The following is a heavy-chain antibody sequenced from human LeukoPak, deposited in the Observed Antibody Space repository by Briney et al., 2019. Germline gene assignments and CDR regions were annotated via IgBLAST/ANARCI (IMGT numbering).Heavy chain of an antibody. CDR3: ARKTLAGGRYYWYFDL. Sequence: SVKGCCKDTGYTFSEYYRKKLGRTHGQMLARLGFMNRNNGGTNYAQKFQGRVTMTRDTSISTAYMELSRLRSDDTAVYYCARKTLAGGRYYWYFDLWGRGTLVTVSS. J-gene: IGHJ2*01. CDR2: MNRNNGGT. D-gene: IGHD2-15*01. CDR1: GYTFSEYY. V-gene: IGHV1-2*02.